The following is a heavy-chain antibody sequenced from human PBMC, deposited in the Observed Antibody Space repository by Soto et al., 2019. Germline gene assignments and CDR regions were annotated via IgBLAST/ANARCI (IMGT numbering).Heavy chain of an antibody. V-gene: IGHV4-4*02. D-gene: IGHD6-13*01. Sequence: QVELQESGPGLVKPSGTLSLTCAVSGGSVSSRYWWSWVRQSPGKGLEWIGEIYHSGSANYNPSLKSRVTMSVDNSKNQFSRRLNSVTAADTAVYYCARYNAASGTYYFDYWGQGTLVTVSS. J-gene: IGHJ4*02. CDR1: GGSVSSRYW. CDR2: IYHSGSA. CDR3: ARYNAASGTYYFDY.